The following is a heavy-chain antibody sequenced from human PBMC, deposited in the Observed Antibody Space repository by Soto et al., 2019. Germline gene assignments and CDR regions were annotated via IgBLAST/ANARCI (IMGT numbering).Heavy chain of an antibody. V-gene: IGHV4-34*01. CDR2: INHSGST. Sequence: SETLSLTCAVYGGSFSGYYWSWIRQPPGKGLEWIGEINHSGSTNYNPSLKSRVAISVDTSKNQFSLKLSSVTAADTAVYYCARTMVRGVIITYYYYFYGMDVWGQGTTVTVSS. J-gene: IGHJ6*02. CDR1: GGSFSGYY. CDR3: ARTMVRGVIITYYYYFYGMDV. D-gene: IGHD3-10*01.